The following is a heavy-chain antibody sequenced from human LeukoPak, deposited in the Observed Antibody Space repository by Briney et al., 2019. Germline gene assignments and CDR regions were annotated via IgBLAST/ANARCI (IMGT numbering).Heavy chain of an antibody. Sequence: GGSLRLSCAASGFTFSSYWMSWVRQAPGKGLEWVANIKQDGSEKYYVDSVKGRFTISRDNAKNSLYLQMNSLRAEDTAVYYCARDLAYDFWSGYYQGTGAYFDYWGQGTLVTVSS. CDR1: GFTFSSYW. V-gene: IGHV3-7*01. CDR3: ARDLAYDFWSGYYQGTGAYFDY. D-gene: IGHD3-3*01. CDR2: IKQDGSEK. J-gene: IGHJ4*02.